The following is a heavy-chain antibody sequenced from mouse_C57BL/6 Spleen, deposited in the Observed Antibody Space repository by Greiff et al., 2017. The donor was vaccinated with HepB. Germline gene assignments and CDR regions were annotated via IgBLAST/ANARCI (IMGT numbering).Heavy chain of an antibody. CDR3: ARWNYYGTIDY. J-gene: IGHJ2*01. Sequence: VQLQQPGAELVKPGASVKLSCKASGYTFTSYWMQWVKQRPGQGLEWIGEIDPSDSYTNYNQKFKGKATVTVDTSSSTAYMQLSSLTSEDSAVYYCARWNYYGTIDYWGQGTTLTVSS. V-gene: IGHV1-50*01. D-gene: IGHD1-1*01. CDR1: GYTFTSYW. CDR2: IDPSDSYT.